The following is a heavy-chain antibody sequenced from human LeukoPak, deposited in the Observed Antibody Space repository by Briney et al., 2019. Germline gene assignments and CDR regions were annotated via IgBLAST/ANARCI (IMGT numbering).Heavy chain of an antibody. CDR2: INRDGSGT. Sequence: PGGSLRLSCAASGFTFSTYWMHWVRQASGKGLVWVSRINRDGSGTSYVDSVKGRFTISRDNAKNTVYLQMNSLRAEDTAVYYCARDSNYGMDVWGQGPTVTVS. CDR1: GFTFSTYW. J-gene: IGHJ6*02. V-gene: IGHV3-74*01. CDR3: ARDSNYGMDV.